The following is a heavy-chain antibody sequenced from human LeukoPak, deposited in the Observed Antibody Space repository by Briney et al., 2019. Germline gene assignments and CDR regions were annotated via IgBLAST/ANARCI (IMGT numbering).Heavy chain of an antibody. CDR1: GFTFSDYY. CDR3: ARGGSNYYGSSGYYPDYYYGMDV. V-gene: IGHV3-66*01. CDR2: IYSGGST. Sequence: PGGSLRLSCAASGFTFSDYYMSWVRQAPGKGLEWVSVIYSGGSTYYADSVKGRFTISRDNSKNTLYLQMNSLRAEDTAVYYCARGGSNYYGSSGYYPDYYYGMDVWGQGTTVTVSS. D-gene: IGHD3-22*01. J-gene: IGHJ6*02.